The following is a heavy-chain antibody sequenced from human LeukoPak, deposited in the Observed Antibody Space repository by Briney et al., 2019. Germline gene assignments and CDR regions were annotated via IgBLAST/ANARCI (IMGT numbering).Heavy chain of an antibody. CDR2: IYYSGSN. J-gene: IGHJ4*02. Sequence: PSETLSLTCTVSGGSISSGDYYWSWIRQPPGKGLEWIGYIYYSGSNYYNPSLKSRVTMSVDTSKNQFSLKLSSVTAADTAVYYCARVGKYCGGDCYSVKYWGQGILVTVSS. CDR3: ARVGKYCGGDCYSVKY. CDR1: GGSISSGDYY. D-gene: IGHD2-21*01. V-gene: IGHV4-30-4*08.